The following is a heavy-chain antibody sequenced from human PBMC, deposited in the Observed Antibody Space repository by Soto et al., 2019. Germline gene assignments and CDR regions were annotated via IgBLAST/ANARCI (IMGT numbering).Heavy chain of an antibody. Sequence: QVHLVQSGAEVKKPGASVKVSCKGSGYAFTTYGITWVRQAPGQGLEWMGWISAHNGNTNYAQKLQGTVTVTRDTSPSTAYMELRSLRSVDTAVYYCARGRYGDYWGQGALVTVSS. CDR2: ISAHNGNT. CDR3: ARGRYGDY. CDR1: GYAFTTYG. V-gene: IGHV1-18*01. J-gene: IGHJ4*02. D-gene: IGHD1-1*01.